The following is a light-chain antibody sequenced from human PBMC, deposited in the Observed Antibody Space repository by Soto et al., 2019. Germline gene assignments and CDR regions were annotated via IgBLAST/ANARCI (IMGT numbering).Light chain of an antibody. Sequence: QSVLTQPPSVSAAPGQKVTISCSGSNSNIGNNYVSWYQQLPGTAPRLLIYDNNKRPSGTPDRFSGSKSGTSATLGITGLQTGDDADYYCGTWDSSLSAVVFGGGTKLTVL. CDR2: DNN. J-gene: IGLJ2*01. CDR1: NSNIGNNY. V-gene: IGLV1-51*01. CDR3: GTWDSSLSAVV.